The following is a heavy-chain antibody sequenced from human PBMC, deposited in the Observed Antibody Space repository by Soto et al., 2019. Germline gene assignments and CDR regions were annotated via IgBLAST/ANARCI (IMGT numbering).Heavy chain of an antibody. J-gene: IGHJ4*02. V-gene: IGHV1-18*01. CDR2: ISAYNGNT. Sequence: QVQLVQSGAEVKKPGASVKVSCKASGYTFASYAISWMRQAPGQGLEWMGWISAYNGNTNYAQKLQDRVTMTTHTSTSTAYMEPRSLRSDDTAVYYCARDPPPPDYWGQGTLVTVSS. CDR1: GYTFASYA. CDR3: ARDPPPPDY.